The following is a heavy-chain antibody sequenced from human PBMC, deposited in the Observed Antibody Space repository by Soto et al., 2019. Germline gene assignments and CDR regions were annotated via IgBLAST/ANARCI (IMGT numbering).Heavy chain of an antibody. CDR3: ASGKRDYGDLNYFDY. D-gene: IGHD4-17*01. J-gene: IGHJ4*02. Sequence: PSETLSLTCTVSGGSISSGGYYWSWIRQHPGKGLEWIGYIYYSGSTYYNPSLKSRVTISVDTSKNQFSLKLSSVTAADTAVYYCASGKRDYGDLNYFDYWGQGTLVTAPQ. CDR2: IYYSGST. V-gene: IGHV4-31*03. CDR1: GGSISSGGYY.